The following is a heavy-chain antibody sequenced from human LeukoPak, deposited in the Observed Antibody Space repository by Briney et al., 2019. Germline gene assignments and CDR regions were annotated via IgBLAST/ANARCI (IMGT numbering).Heavy chain of an antibody. Sequence: PGGSLRLSCAASGFTFSSYAMHWVRQAPGKGLEWVAVISYDGSNKYYADSVKGRFTISRDNSKNTLYLQMNSLRAEDTAVYYCAKDLFRVLPDYYFDYWGQGTLVTVSS. D-gene: IGHD2-15*01. CDR2: ISYDGSNK. CDR1: GFTFSSYA. CDR3: AKDLFRVLPDYYFDY. V-gene: IGHV3-30-3*01. J-gene: IGHJ4*02.